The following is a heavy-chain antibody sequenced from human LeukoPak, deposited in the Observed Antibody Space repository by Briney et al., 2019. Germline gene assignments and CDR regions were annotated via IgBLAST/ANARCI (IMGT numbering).Heavy chain of an antibody. Sequence: GGSLRLSCAASGFTFRSYVMSWVRQAPGKGLEWVSGISGSGGSTYYADSVKGRFTISRDNSQNTLYLQMHSLRAEDTAVYYCAKDTAAGTGTDYWGKGTQVTVSS. D-gene: IGHD6-13*01. CDR1: GFTFRSYV. J-gene: IGHJ4*02. V-gene: IGHV3-23*01. CDR3: AKDTAAGTGTDY. CDR2: ISGSGGST.